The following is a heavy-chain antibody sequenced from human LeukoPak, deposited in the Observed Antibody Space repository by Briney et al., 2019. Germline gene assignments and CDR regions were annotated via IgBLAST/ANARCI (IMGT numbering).Heavy chain of an antibody. J-gene: IGHJ4*02. CDR2: IYSGGST. CDR3: ASNFESSGYYSY. D-gene: IGHD3-22*01. V-gene: IGHV3-53*01. Sequence: PGGSLRLSCAASGLIVSSNYMSWVRQAPGKGLEWVSIIYSGGSTYQADSVKGRFTVSRDNSKNTVYLQMSSLRAEDTAVYYCASNFESSGYYSYWGQGILVTVS. CDR1: GLIVSSNY.